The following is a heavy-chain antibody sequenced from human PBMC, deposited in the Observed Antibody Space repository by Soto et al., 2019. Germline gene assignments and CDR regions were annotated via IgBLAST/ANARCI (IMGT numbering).Heavy chain of an antibody. CDR3: ARIHSSSWTLRFDP. D-gene: IGHD6-13*01. J-gene: IGHJ5*02. Sequence: SGPTLVNPTETLTLTCTVSGFSLSNARMGVSWIRQPPGKALEWLAHIFSNDEKSYSTSLKSRLTISKDTSKSQVVLTMTNMETVDTATYYCARIHSSSWTLRFDPWGQGTLVTVSS. CDR1: GFSLSNARMG. V-gene: IGHV2-26*01. CDR2: IFSNDEK.